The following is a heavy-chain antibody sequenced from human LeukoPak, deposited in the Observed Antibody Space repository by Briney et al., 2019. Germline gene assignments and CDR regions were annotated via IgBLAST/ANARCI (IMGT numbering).Heavy chain of an antibody. Sequence: ASVKVSCKASGYTFTGYYMHWVRQAPGQGLEWMGWINPNSGGTNYAQKFQGRVTMTRDTSISTAYMELSRLRSDDTAVYYCARPLAVLVYCSGGSCYSRAFDIWGQGTMVTVSS. J-gene: IGHJ3*02. D-gene: IGHD2-15*01. V-gene: IGHV1-2*02. CDR3: ARPLAVLVYCSGGSCYSRAFDI. CDR2: INPNSGGT. CDR1: GYTFTGYY.